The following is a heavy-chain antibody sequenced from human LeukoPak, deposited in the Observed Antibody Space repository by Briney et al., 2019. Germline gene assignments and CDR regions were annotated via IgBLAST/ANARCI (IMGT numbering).Heavy chain of an antibody. J-gene: IGHJ4*02. D-gene: IGHD6-6*01. CDR3: ARFNTYSSSSVDY. CDR1: GGTFSSYA. Sequence: AASVKVSCKASGGTFSSYAISWVRQAPGQGLEWMGGIIPIFGTANYAQKFQGRVTITANKSTSTAYMELSSLRSEDTAVYYCARFNTYSSSSVDYWGQGTLVTVSS. V-gene: IGHV1-69*06. CDR2: IIPIFGTA.